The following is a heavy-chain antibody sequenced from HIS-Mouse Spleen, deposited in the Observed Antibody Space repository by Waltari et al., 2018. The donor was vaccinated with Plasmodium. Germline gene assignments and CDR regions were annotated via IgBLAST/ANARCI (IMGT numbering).Heavy chain of an antibody. CDR3: ARVLGYKAAAGTFVEYFQH. CDR1: GYTFTGYY. J-gene: IGHJ1*01. V-gene: IGHV1-2*02. CDR2: INPNSG. D-gene: IGHD6-13*01. Sequence: QVQLVQSGAEVKKPGASVKVSCKASGYTFTGYYMHWVRQAPGQGLEGMGWINPNSGETSISTAYMELSRLRSDDTAVYYCARVLGYKAAAGTFVEYFQHWGQGTLVTVSS.